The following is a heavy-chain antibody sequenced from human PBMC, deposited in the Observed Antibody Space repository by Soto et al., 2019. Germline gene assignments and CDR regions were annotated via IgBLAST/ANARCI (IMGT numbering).Heavy chain of an antibody. CDR1: GFTFRDFT. CDR2: ISSSATFK. CDR3: ARDDLYDSTGYDS. V-gene: IGHV3-21*01. J-gene: IGHJ5*01. Sequence: EVHLVESGGGLVKPGGSLRLSCAASGFTFRDFTMNWVRQAPGKGLEWVSSISSSATFKYYADSLGGRFTISRDNAKNSLYLQLNSLRGEDTAIYYCARDDLYDSTGYDSLSHGTLVTV. D-gene: IGHD3-22*01.